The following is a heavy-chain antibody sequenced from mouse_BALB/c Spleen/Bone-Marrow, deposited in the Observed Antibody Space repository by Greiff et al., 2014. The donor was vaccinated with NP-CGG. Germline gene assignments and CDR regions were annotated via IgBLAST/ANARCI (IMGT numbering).Heavy chain of an antibody. CDR3: ASYYYGSSSFAY. CDR1: GFNIKDTY. J-gene: IGHJ3*01. V-gene: IGHV14-3*02. CDR2: IDPANGNT. Sequence: LVESGAELVKPGASVKLSCTASGFNIKDTYMHWAKQRPEQGLEWIGRIDPANGNTKYDPKFQGKATITADTSSNTAYLQLSSLTSEDTAVYYCASYYYGSSSFAYWGQGTLVTVSA. D-gene: IGHD1-1*01.